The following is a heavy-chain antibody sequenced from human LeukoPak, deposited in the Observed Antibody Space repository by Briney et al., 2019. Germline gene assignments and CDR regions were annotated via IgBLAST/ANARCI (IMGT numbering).Heavy chain of an antibody. CDR3: AAGVYFFDY. CDR1: GFSFSNYG. Sequence: SGRSLRLSCAASGFSFSNYGMHWVRQAPGKGLEWVAIIWYDGSNKYYADSVKGRFTISRDNSKNTLYLQMNSLRAEDTALYYCAAGVYFFDYRGQGTLVTVSS. CDR2: IWYDGSNK. D-gene: IGHD3-3*01. V-gene: IGHV3-33*01. J-gene: IGHJ4*02.